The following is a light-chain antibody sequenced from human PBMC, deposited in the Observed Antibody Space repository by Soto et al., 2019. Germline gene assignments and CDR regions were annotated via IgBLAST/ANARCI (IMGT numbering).Light chain of an antibody. Sequence: DIQMTQSPSSLSASVGDRITITCRASQDISNSLAWYQQKPGKVPKLLIYTASTLQSGVPSRFSASGSGTDFTLTISRLQPVDVATYYCQKYNTAPWTFGQGTKVEIK. CDR2: TAS. J-gene: IGKJ1*01. CDR3: QKYNTAPWT. CDR1: QDISNS. V-gene: IGKV1-27*01.